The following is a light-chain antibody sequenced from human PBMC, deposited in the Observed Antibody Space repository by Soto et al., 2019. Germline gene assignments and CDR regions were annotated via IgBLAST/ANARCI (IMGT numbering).Light chain of an antibody. CDR2: EDN. V-gene: IGLV2-23*01. J-gene: IGLJ3*02. CDR3: CSYAGSSTWV. CDR1: SSDVGSYNL. Sequence: QSALTQPASVSGSPGQSITISCTGTSSDVGSYNLVSWYQQHPGTAPKLMIYEDNNRASGVSNRFSGSTSGITASLTISVLQAEDEADYYCCSYAGSSTWVFGGGTKLTVL.